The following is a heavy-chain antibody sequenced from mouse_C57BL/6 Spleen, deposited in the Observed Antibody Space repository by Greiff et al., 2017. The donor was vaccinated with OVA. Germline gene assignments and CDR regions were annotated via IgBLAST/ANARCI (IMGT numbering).Heavy chain of an antibody. J-gene: IGHJ2*01. D-gene: IGHD4-1*01. CDR1: GYAFSSYW. CDR3: ARERELGQGYFDY. Sequence: QVQLQQSGAELVKPGASVKISCKASGYAFSSYWMNWVKQRPGQGLEWIGQIYPGDGDTNYNGKFKGKATLTADTSSSTAYMQLSSLTSEDSAVYFGARERELGQGYFDYWGQGTTLTVSS. V-gene: IGHV1-80*01. CDR2: IYPGDGDT.